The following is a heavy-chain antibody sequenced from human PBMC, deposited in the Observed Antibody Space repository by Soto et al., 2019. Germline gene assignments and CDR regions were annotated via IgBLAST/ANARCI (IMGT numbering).Heavy chain of an antibody. Sequence: QVQLQESGPGLVKPSETLSLTCTVSGGSISSYYWSWIRQPPGKGLEWIGYIYYSGSTNYNPSLMTPVTISVDTSKNQFSLKLSSVTAADTAVYYCAREVIFRGPYYYYYMDFWGKGTTVTVSS. D-gene: IGHD3-16*02. CDR1: GGSISSYY. V-gene: IGHV4-59*01. CDR2: IYYSGST. J-gene: IGHJ6*03. CDR3: AREVIFRGPYYYYYMDF.